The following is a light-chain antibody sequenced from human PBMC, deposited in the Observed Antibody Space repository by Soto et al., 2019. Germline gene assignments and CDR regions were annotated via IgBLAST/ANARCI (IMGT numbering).Light chain of an antibody. J-gene: IGKJ5*01. Sequence: IHITHAPASLSASVGDRVTITCRASQSISSYLNWYQQKPGKAPKLLIYAASSLQSGVPSRFSGSGSGTDFTLTISSLQPEDFATYYCQQSYSTLITFGQGTRLEIK. CDR1: QSISSY. CDR3: QQSYSTLIT. V-gene: IGKV1-39*01. CDR2: AAS.